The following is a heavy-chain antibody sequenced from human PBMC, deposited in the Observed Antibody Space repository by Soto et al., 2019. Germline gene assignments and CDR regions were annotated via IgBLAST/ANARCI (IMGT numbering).Heavy chain of an antibody. CDR2: ISYDGSNK. CDR3: ARVWGWGNRYYYGMDV. V-gene: IGHV3-30-3*01. Sequence: GGSLRLSCAASGFTFSSYAMHWVRQAPGKGLEWVAVISYDGSNKYYADSVKGRFTISRDNSKNTLYLQMNSLRAEDTAVYYCARVWGWGNRYYYGMDVWGQGTTVTVSS. J-gene: IGHJ6*02. CDR1: GFTFSSYA. D-gene: IGHD3-16*01.